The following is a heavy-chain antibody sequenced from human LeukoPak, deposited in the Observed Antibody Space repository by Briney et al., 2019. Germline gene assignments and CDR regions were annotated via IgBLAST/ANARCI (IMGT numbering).Heavy chain of an antibody. CDR2: IYSGGST. V-gene: IGHV3-53*01. D-gene: IGHD1-26*01. CDR3: ARDPYSGNYGAYYYYYMDV. Sequence: GGSLRLSCAASGFTVSSNYMSWVRQAPGKGLEWVSVIYSGGSTYYADSVKGRFTISRDNSKNMLYLQMNSLRAEDTAVYFCARDPYSGNYGAYYYYYMDVWGKGTTVTISS. J-gene: IGHJ6*03. CDR1: GFTVSSNY.